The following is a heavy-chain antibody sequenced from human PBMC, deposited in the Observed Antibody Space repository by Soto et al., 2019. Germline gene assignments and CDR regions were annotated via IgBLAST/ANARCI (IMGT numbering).Heavy chain of an antibody. CDR1: GFTFSSYA. CDR2: ISGIGHST. Sequence: PXGSLRLSCAASGFTFSSYAMGWVRQAPGKGLEWVSSISGIGHSTYYADSVKGRFTISRDNSKNTLHLQMNSLRAEDTAVYYCAKRIMSTIGHFDSWGQGTLVTVS. V-gene: IGHV3-23*01. CDR3: AKRIMSTIGHFDS. D-gene: IGHD1-1*01. J-gene: IGHJ4*02.